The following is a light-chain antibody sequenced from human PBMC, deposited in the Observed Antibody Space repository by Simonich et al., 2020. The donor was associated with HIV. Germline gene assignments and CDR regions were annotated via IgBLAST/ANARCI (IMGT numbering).Light chain of an antibody. CDR3: QQYGRSPYT. CDR1: QSLSSSY. Sequence: EIVMTQSPATLSVSPGERATLSCRASQSLSSSYLAWYQQKPGLAPRLLIYDASNRATGIPDRFTGSGSGTDFTLTISRLEPEDFALYYCQQYGRSPYTFGQGTKLEIK. CDR2: DAS. J-gene: IGKJ2*01. V-gene: IGKV3D-20*01.